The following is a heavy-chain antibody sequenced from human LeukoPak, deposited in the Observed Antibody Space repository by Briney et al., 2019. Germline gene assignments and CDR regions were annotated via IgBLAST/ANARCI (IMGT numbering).Heavy chain of an antibody. CDR2: IIPIFGTA. CDR1: GGTFSSYA. V-gene: IGHV1-69*06. J-gene: IGHJ4*02. Sequence: SVKVSRKASGGTFSSYAISWVRQAPGQGLEWMGGIIPIFGTANYAQKFQGRVTITADKSTSTAYMELSSLRSEDTAVYYCARDALRYFDWLYYWGQGTLVTVSS. CDR3: ARDALRYFDWLYY. D-gene: IGHD3-9*01.